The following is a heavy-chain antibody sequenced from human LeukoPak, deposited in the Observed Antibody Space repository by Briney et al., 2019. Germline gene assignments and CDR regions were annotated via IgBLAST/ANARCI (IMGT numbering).Heavy chain of an antibody. CDR1: GGTFSRYA. D-gene: IGHD1-1*01. J-gene: IGHJ4*02. CDR3: ARVDSGSGTADY. CDR2: IIPIFGTA. V-gene: IGHV1-69*13. Sequence: GASVKVSCKASGGTFSRYAISWVRQAPGQGLEWMGGIIPIFGTANYAQKFQSRVTITADESTSTAYMELRSLRSDDTAVYYCARVDSGSGTADYWGQGTLVTVSS.